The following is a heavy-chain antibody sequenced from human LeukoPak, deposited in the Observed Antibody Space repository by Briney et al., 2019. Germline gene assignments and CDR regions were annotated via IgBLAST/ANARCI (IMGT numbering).Heavy chain of an antibody. Sequence: PGGSLRLSCAASGFTSSSYWMSWVRQAPGKGLEWVANIKQDGSEKYYVDSVKGRFTISRDNSKNTLYLQLNSLRPEDMAVYYCAKDSSSLRDYYGMDVWGQGTTVTVSS. CDR2: IKQDGSEK. CDR3: AKDSSSLRDYYGMDV. V-gene: IGHV3-7*05. D-gene: IGHD6-13*01. CDR1: GFTSSSYW. J-gene: IGHJ6*02.